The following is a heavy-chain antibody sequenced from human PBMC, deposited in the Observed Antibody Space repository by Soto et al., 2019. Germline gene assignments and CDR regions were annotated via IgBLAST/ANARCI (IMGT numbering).Heavy chain of an antibody. J-gene: IGHJ6*02. D-gene: IGHD3-9*01. V-gene: IGHV1-69*13. CDR1: GGTFSSYA. CDR3: ARGQDILTGYYVPTYYYYGMDV. CDR2: IIPIFGTA. Sequence: GASVKVSCKASGGTFSSYAISWVRQAPGQGLEWMGGIIPIFGTANYAQKFQGRVTITADESTSTAYMELSSLRSEDTDVYYCARGQDILTGYYVPTYYYYGMDVWGQGTTVTVSS.